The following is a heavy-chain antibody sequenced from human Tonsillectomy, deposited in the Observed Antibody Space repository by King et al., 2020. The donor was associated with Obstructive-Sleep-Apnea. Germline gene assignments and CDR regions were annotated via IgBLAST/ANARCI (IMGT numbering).Heavy chain of an antibody. CDR2: ISYDGSRK. Sequence: VQLVESGGGVVQPGRSLRLSCSASGFTFSSYGMHWVRQAPGKGLEWVAVISYDGSRKYYADSVKGRFTISIDNSKNTLYLQMNSLRPEDTAVFYCAKEMIAAAANGGMDVWGQGTTVTVSS. CDR3: AKEMIAAAANGGMDV. CDR1: GFTFSSYG. J-gene: IGHJ6*02. D-gene: IGHD6-13*01. V-gene: IGHV3-30*18.